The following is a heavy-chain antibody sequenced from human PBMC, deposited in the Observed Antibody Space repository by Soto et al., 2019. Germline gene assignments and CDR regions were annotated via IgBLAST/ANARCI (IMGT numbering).Heavy chain of an antibody. V-gene: IGHV3-74*01. Sequence: EVQLVESGGGLVQPGGSLRLSCAASGFTFSSYWMHWVRQAPGKGLVWVSRINSDGSSTSYADSVKGRFTISRDNAKNTLYLKMYSLRAEDTAVYYCAVAVAGPTAIGYWGQGTLVTVSS. J-gene: IGHJ4*02. CDR2: INSDGSST. CDR1: GFTFSSYW. D-gene: IGHD6-19*01. CDR3: AVAVAGPTAIGY.